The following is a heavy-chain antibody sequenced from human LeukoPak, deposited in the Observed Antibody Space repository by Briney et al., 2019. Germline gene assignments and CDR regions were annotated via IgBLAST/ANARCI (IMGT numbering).Heavy chain of an antibody. V-gene: IGHV3-23*01. CDR2: ISGSGGST. CDR1: GFSFSDYA. CDR3: AKDGVVIQPVSFDY. Sequence: PGGSLRLSCAASGFSFSDYAMGWVRQAPGKGLEWVSAISGSGGSTYYADSVKGRFTISRDNSKNTLYLQMNSLRAEDTAVYYCAKDGVVIQPVSFDYWGQGTLVTVSS. D-gene: IGHD1-14*01. J-gene: IGHJ4*02.